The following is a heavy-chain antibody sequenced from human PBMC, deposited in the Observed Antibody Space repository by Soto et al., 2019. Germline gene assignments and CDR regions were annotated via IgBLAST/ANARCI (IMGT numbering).Heavy chain of an antibody. Sequence: EVQLLESGGGLVRPGGSLRLSCTASGFSFSTYALSWVRQAPGKGLEWVSTISGSDGKTYYADSVKGRFSISRDTSKTTLDLEMTTLRFEATAVSYCARCSFLDYWGQGTRVTVS. CDR3: ARCSFLDY. CDR1: GFSFSTYA. J-gene: IGHJ4*02. V-gene: IGHV3-23*01. CDR2: ISGSDGKT. D-gene: IGHD2-15*01.